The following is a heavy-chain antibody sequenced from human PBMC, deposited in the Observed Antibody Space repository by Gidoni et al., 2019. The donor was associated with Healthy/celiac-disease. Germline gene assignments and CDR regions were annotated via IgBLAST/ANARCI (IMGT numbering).Heavy chain of an antibody. V-gene: IGHV5-51*01. CDR2: IHPGDSDT. J-gene: IGHJ3*02. Sequence: EVQLVQSGAEVKKPGESRKISCKGSGYSFTTYWTGWVRQKPGKGLGWMGIIHPGDSDTRYIPSFQGQVTISADKSISTAYLQWSSLKASDTAMYYCARHDGGSYYAAAFDIWGQGTMVTVSS. CDR1: GYSFTTYW. D-gene: IGHD1-26*01. CDR3: ARHDGGSYYAAAFDI.